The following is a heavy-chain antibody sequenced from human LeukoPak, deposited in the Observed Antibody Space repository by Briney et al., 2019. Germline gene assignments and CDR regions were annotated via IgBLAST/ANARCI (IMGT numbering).Heavy chain of an antibody. D-gene: IGHD2-2*02. CDR3: ARLGYCSSTSCYKTSFFDY. J-gene: IGHJ4*02. V-gene: IGHV4-34*01. Sequence: PSETLSLTCTVSGGSIISYYYNWLRQPPGKGLEWIGEINHSGSTNYNPSLKSRVTISVDTSKNQFSLKLSSVTAADTAVYYCARLGYCSSTSCYKTSFFDYWGQGTLVTVSS. CDR2: INHSGST. CDR1: GGSIISYY.